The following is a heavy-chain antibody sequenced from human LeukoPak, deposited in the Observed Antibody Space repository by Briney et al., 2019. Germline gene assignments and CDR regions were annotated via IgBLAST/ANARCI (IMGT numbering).Heavy chain of an antibody. Sequence: PGRSLRLSCAVYGFTFSSYSMHWVRQAPGKGLEWVAVISYDGSNKYYADSVKGRFTISGDNSKNTLYLQMNSLRAEDTALYYCAKGTSSWNYYGMDVWGQGTTVTVSS. CDR1: GFTFSSYS. CDR3: AKGTSSWNYYGMDV. J-gene: IGHJ6*02. V-gene: IGHV3-30*04. CDR2: ISYDGSNK. D-gene: IGHD6-13*01.